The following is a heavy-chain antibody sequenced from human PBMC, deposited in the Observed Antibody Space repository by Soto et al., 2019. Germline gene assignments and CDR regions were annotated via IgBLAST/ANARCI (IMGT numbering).Heavy chain of an antibody. D-gene: IGHD6-25*01. CDR3: ARFHPSANNYGMDV. J-gene: IGHJ6*02. Sequence: GGSLRLSCAASGFTFSSYSMNWVRQAPGKGLEWVSPISSSSSYIYYADSVKGRFTISRDNAKNSLYLQMNSLRADDTAVYYCARFHPSANNYGMDVWGQGTTVTVSS. CDR2: ISSSSSYI. CDR1: GFTFSSYS. V-gene: IGHV3-21*04.